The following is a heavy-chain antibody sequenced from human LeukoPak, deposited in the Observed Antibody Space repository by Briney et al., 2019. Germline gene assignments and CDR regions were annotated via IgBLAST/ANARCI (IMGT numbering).Heavy chain of an antibody. D-gene: IGHD2-2*01. Sequence: GGSLGLSCAASGFTFSDYYMSWIRQARGKGLEWVSYISSSGSTIYYADSVKGRFTISRDNAKNSLYLQMNSLRAEDTAVYYCAREVVPAANWFDPWGQGTLVTVSS. V-gene: IGHV3-11*01. CDR2: ISSSGSTI. CDR3: AREVVPAANWFDP. J-gene: IGHJ5*02. CDR1: GFTFSDYY.